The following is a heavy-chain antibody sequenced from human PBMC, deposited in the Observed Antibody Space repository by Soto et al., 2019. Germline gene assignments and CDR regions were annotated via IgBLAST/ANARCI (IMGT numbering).Heavy chain of an antibody. CDR1: GFTFSDYY. CDR2: ISSGGSTI. Sequence: PGGSLRLSCAASGFTFSDYYMSWIRQAPGKGLEWVSYISSGGSTIYYADSVKGRFTISRDNAKNSLYLQMNSLRAEDTAVYYCAREDRTTARAFDIWGQGTMVTVSS. V-gene: IGHV3-11*01. J-gene: IGHJ3*02. D-gene: IGHD4-4*01. CDR3: AREDRTTARAFDI.